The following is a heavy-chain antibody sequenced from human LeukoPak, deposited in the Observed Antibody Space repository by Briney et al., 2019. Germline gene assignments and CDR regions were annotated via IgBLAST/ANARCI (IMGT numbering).Heavy chain of an antibody. Sequence: GGSLRLSCAASGFTFSSYWMSWVRQAPGKGLEWVANIKQDGSEKYYVDSVKGRFTISRDNAKNSLYLQMNSLRAEDTAVYYCARESRGYDILTGKYHRGYYSYYMDVWGKGTTVTVS. D-gene: IGHD3-9*01. CDR1: GFTFSSYW. J-gene: IGHJ6*03. CDR3: ARESRGYDILTGKYHRGYYSYYMDV. V-gene: IGHV3-7*01. CDR2: IKQDGSEK.